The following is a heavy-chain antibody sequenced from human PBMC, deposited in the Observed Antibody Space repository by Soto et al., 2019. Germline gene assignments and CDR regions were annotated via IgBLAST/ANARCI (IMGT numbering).Heavy chain of an antibody. D-gene: IGHD3-22*01. CDR1: GGTFSSYA. CDR3: ASAPYYYDSRGTRFDP. V-gene: IGHV1-69*13. Sequence: SEKVSCKASGGTFSSYAISWVRQAPGQGLEWMGGIIPIFGTANYAQKFQGRVTITADESTSTAYMELSSLRSEDTAVYYCASAPYYYDSRGTRFDPWGQGPLVTVSS. J-gene: IGHJ5*02. CDR2: IIPIFGTA.